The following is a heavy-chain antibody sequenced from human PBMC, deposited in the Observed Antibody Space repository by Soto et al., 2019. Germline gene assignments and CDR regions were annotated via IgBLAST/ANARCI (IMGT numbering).Heavy chain of an antibody. CDR1: GFPFIDSW. CDR2: IRSNADGGTA. CDR3: STALRRDSALGAY. Sequence: VGSLRLSCAASGFPFIDSWMSWFRQAPGNALQWIGRIRSNADGGTADLAAPVRGRFSISRDDSTDTLYLQLNSLQLDDTAVYFCSTALRRDSALGAYWGQGTLVTISS. V-gene: IGHV3-15*01. J-gene: IGHJ4*02. D-gene: IGHD3-16*01.